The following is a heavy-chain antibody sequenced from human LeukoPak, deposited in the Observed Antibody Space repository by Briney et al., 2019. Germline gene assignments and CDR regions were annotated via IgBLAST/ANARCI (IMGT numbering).Heavy chain of an antibody. CDR3: ARDRWWEPTDFSFDY. Sequence: SVKVSCKASGGTFSSYAISWVRQAPGQGLEWMGGIIPIFGTPNYAQKFQGRVTITADESTSTAYMELSSLRSEDTAVYYCARDRWWEPTDFSFDYWGQGTLVTVSS. D-gene: IGHD1-26*01. J-gene: IGHJ4*02. V-gene: IGHV1-69*13. CDR1: GGTFSSYA. CDR2: IIPIFGTP.